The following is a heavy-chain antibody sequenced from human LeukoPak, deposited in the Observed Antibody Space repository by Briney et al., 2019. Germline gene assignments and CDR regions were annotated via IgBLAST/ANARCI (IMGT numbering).Heavy chain of an antibody. CDR3: AKDAQRGFDYSNSLDN. V-gene: IGHV3-33*06. CDR2: IWSDGTNR. D-gene: IGHD4-11*01. Sequence: PGRSLTLSCATSGFTFSHYGMHWVRQAPGEGLEWVAVIWSDGTNRYYGDLVKGRFTISRDNTQRTVYLQMNSLRAEDTAVYYCAKDAQRGFDYSNSLDNWGQGTLVTVSS. J-gene: IGHJ4*02. CDR1: GFTFSHYG.